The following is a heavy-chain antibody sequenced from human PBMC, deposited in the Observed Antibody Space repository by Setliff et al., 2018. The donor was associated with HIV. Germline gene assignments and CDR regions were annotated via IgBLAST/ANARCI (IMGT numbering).Heavy chain of an antibody. Sequence: ASVKVSCKASGYTSTNYGISWVRQAPGQGLEWMGWISTYNGDTNYVQKLQGRVTMTTDTSTSTAYMELRSLRSDDTAVYYCARSRNSILTGYYPTADFDYWGQGTLVTVSS. CDR1: GYTSTNYG. J-gene: IGHJ4*02. CDR2: ISTYNGDT. D-gene: IGHD3-9*01. V-gene: IGHV1-18*01. CDR3: ARSRNSILTGYYPTADFDY.